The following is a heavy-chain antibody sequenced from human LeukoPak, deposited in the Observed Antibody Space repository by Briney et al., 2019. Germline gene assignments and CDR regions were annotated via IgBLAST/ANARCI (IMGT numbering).Heavy chain of an antibody. Sequence: QPGRSLRLSCAGSGFTFGGYGMHWFRQTPGKGLEWVAVIAYDGSRAFYADSVKGRFTISRDNAKNTLYLQMNSLRAEDTAVYYCARVSSGGYFGYYYYYMDVWGKGTTVTVSS. J-gene: IGHJ6*03. CDR2: IAYDGSRA. D-gene: IGHD1-26*01. V-gene: IGHV3-33*01. CDR1: GFTFGGYG. CDR3: ARVSSGGYFGYYYYYMDV.